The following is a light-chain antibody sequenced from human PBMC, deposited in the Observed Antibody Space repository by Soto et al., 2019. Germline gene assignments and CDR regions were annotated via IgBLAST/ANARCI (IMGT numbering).Light chain of an antibody. Sequence: DIPMTQSPSSLSASVGDRVTITCRASQSISSDLHWYQQKPGKAPKLLSYAASSLQSGVPSRFSGSESGTDFPLTISSLHPEDFATYYCQQSYSTPYTFGQGNKLEIQ. CDR3: QQSYSTPYT. CDR1: QSISSD. J-gene: IGKJ2*01. CDR2: AAS. V-gene: IGKV1-39*01.